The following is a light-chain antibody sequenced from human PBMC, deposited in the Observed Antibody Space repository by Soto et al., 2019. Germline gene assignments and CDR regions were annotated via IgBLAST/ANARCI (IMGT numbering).Light chain of an antibody. CDR3: RSYTSSSSYV. CDR1: SSDVGGYKY. V-gene: IGLV2-14*01. Sequence: QSVLTQPASVSWSPGQSITISCTGTSSDVGGYKYVSWYQQHPDKAPKLIIYDVTNRPSGISNRFSGSKSGNTAYLTISGLQAEDEADYYCRSYTSSSSYVFGTGTKVTVL. J-gene: IGLJ1*01. CDR2: DVT.